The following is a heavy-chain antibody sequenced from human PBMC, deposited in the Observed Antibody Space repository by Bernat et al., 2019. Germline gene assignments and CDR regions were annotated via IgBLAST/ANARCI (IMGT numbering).Heavy chain of an antibody. J-gene: IGHJ4*02. D-gene: IGHD6-6*01. CDR3: ARGRAAARRFDY. CDR2: IGTAGDT. V-gene: IGHV3-13*04. Sequence: EVQLVESGGGLVQPGGSLRLSCAASGFTFSSYDMHWVRQATGKGLEWVSAIGTAGDTYYPGSVKGRFTISRENAKNSLYLQMNSLRAGDTAVYYCARGRAAARRFDYWGQGTLVTVSS. CDR1: GFTFSSYD.